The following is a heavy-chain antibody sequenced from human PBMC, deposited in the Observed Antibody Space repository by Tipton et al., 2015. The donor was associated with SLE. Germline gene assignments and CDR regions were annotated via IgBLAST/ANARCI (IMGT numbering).Heavy chain of an antibody. J-gene: IGHJ3*02. V-gene: IGHV4-34*01. CDR3: ARDKPYDI. CDR2: VGHRGST. Sequence: TLSLTCAVYGASFRTYYWGWIRQPPGKGLEWIGEVGHRGSTSYNPSLKSRLTMSVDTPKNQFSLKLTSVTAADTAVYYCARDKPYDIWGQGTMVTVSS. CDR1: GASFRTYY.